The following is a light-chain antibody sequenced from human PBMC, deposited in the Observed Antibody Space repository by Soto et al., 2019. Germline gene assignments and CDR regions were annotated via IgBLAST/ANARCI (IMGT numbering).Light chain of an antibody. CDR3: QQYNSYPWT. J-gene: IGKJ1*01. Sequence: DLQMTQSPSTLSASVGDRVTITCRARQSISSWLAWYQQKPGKAPKLLIYKASSLESGVPSRFSGSGSGTGFTLTISSLQPDDFATYYCQQYNSYPWTFGQGTKVEIK. V-gene: IGKV1-5*03. CDR2: KAS. CDR1: QSISSW.